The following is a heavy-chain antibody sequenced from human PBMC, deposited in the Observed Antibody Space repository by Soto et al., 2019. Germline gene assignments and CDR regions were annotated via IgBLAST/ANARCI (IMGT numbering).Heavy chain of an antibody. CDR2: IHYTGNT. Sequence: QVQLQESGPGLVKPSETRSLTCTVSGDSISSYYWSWIRQPPGKGLEWIGYIHYTGNTNHNPSLKSRVTISVDTSKNQFSLKLSAVTAADTAVYYCARYRTSVNWYFDLWGRGTLVSVSS. J-gene: IGHJ2*01. CDR3: ARYRTSVNWYFDL. V-gene: IGHV4-59*01. CDR1: GDSISSYY. D-gene: IGHD2-2*01.